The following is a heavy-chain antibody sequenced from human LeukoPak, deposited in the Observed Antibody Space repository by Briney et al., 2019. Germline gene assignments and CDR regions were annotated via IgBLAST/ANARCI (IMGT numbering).Heavy chain of an antibody. V-gene: IGHV4-34*01. CDR2: INHSGST. CDR3: ARKVGYSSGWRPNWFDP. Sequence: SETLSLTCAVYGGSFSGYYWSWIRQPPGKGLEWIGEINHSGSTNYNPSLKSRVTISVDTSKNQFSLKLSSVTAADTAVYYCARKVGYSSGWRPNWFDPWGKGTLVTVSS. CDR1: GGSFSGYY. J-gene: IGHJ5*02. D-gene: IGHD6-19*01.